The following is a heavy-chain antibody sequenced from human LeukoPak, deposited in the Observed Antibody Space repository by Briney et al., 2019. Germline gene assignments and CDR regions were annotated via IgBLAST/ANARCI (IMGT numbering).Heavy chain of an antibody. CDR1: GFTFDDYT. J-gene: IGHJ4*02. Sequence: PGGSLRLSCAVSGFTFDDYTMHWVRQAPGKGLEWVSLISWDGGSTYYADSVKGRFTISRDNSKNSLYLQMNSLRTEGTALYYCAKVDSGTYPDYWGQGTLVTVSS. V-gene: IGHV3-43*01. CDR3: AKVDSGTYPDY. D-gene: IGHD1-26*01. CDR2: ISWDGGST.